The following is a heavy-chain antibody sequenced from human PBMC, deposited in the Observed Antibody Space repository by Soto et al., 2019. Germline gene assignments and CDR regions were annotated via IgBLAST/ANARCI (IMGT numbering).Heavy chain of an antibody. V-gene: IGHV1-69*13. CDR1: GGSFSNYA. D-gene: IGHD5-12*01. CDR3: ARDVDSGYESPNYNYYGMAV. J-gene: IGHJ6*02. Sequence: SVKVSCKASGGSFSNYAISWVRRAPGQGLEWMGAIIPIFGVPNYAQNFRGRVTITADDSTSTAYMELSSLTSEGTATYFCARDVDSGYESPNYNYYGMAVWGQGTTVTVSS. CDR2: IIPIFGVP.